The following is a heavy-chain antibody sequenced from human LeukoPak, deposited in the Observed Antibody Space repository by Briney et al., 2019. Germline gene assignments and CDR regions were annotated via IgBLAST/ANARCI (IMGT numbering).Heavy chain of an antibody. D-gene: IGHD1-1*01. V-gene: IGHV3-7*01. CDR1: GFSFSSNW. CDR2: IKRDGSQK. J-gene: IGHJ5*02. CDR3: ARLGLEVGGPNWFDP. Sequence: GGSLRLSCAAPGFSFSSNWMGWVRQAPGKGLEWGAHIKRDGSQKYYLDSVKGRFTISRDNAKNSLYLQMNSLRVEDTAAYYCARLGLEVGGPNWFDPWGQGTLVTVSS.